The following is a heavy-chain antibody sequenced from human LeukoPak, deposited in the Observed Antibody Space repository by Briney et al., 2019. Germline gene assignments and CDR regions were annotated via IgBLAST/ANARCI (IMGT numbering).Heavy chain of an antibody. J-gene: IGHJ3*02. D-gene: IGHD3-22*01. CDR3: ARIYLDYYDSSGYYLDAFDI. CDR1: GGSFSGYY. Sequence: PSETLSLTCAVYGGSFSGYYWSWIRQPPGKGLEWIGEINHSGSTNYNPSLKSRVTISVDTSKNQFSLKLSSVTAADTAVYYCARIYLDYYDSSGYYLDAFDIWGQGTMVTVSS. V-gene: IGHV4-34*09. CDR2: INHSGST.